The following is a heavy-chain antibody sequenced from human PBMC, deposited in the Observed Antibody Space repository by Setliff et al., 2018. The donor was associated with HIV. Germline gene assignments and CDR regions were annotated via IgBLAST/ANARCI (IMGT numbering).Heavy chain of an antibody. V-gene: IGHV3-23*01. CDR1: EFTLSRYS. CDR3: AKVDNGHCTSASCRDFDY. D-gene: IGHD2-2*03. Sequence: PGGSLRLSCEASEFTLSRYSMSWVRQAPGKGLEWVSAIDPSGTYTYYADSVRGRFTISRDNSKNTLYLQMNSLTAEDTAVYYCAKVDNGHCTSASCRDFDYWGQGTLVTVSS. CDR2: IDPSGTYT. J-gene: IGHJ4*02.